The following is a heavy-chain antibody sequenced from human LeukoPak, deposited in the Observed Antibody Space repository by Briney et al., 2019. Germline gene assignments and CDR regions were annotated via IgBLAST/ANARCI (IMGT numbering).Heavy chain of an antibody. V-gene: IGHV3-49*04. CDR1: GFTFGDYA. CDR2: IRSKAYGGTT. D-gene: IGHD5-18*01. J-gene: IGHJ4*02. Sequence: GGSLRLSCTASGFTFGDYAMSWVRQAPGKGLEWVGFIRSKAYGGTTEYAASVKGRFTISRDDSKSIAYLQMNSLKTEDTAVYYCTRELQLCGSSWDYWGQGTLVTVSS. CDR3: TRELQLCGSSWDY.